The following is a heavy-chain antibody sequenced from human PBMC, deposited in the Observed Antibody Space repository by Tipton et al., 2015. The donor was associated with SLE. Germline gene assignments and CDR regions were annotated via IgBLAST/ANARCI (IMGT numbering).Heavy chain of an antibody. V-gene: IGHV3-23*01. J-gene: IGHJ6*03. CDR1: GFTFSDYA. D-gene: IGHD3-10*01. CDR2: ISGNGGRT. CDR3: AKGSEEGSITLVRGGVVNKSFYYLDV. Sequence: GSLRLSCVASGFTFSDYAINWVRQAPGKGLEWVSAISGNGGRTSYAASVQGRLTLSRDVSQNKVYLQMNSLSAEDTAVYYCAKGSEEGSITLVRGGVVNKSFYYLDVWGKGTTVIVSS.